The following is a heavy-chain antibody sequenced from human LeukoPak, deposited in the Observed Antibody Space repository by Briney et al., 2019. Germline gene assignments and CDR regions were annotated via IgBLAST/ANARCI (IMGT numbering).Heavy chain of an antibody. J-gene: IGHJ5*02. D-gene: IGHD3-10*01. Sequence: SETLSLTCSVSGYAISSGYFWGWIRQPPGKGLEWIGTIYHSGSTYYNPSLKSRVTISVDTSKNQFSLKLSSVTAADTAVYYCARDSGTTGEVKFDPWGQGTLVTVSS. CDR1: GYAISSGYF. V-gene: IGHV4-38-2*02. CDR2: IYHSGST. CDR3: ARDSGTTGEVKFDP.